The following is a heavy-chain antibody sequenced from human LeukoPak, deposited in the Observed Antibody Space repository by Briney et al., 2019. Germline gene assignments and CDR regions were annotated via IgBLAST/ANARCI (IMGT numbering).Heavy chain of an antibody. D-gene: IGHD3-10*01. CDR2: IYYSGST. V-gene: IGHV4-59*12. CDR1: GGSISSYY. J-gene: IGHJ4*02. Sequence: PSETLSLTCTVSGGSISSYYWSWIRQPPGKGLEWIGYIYYSGSTNYNPSHKSRVTISVDTSKNQFSLKLSSVTAADTAVYYCARDRPASSGMDYWGQGILVTVSS. CDR3: ARDRPASSGMDY.